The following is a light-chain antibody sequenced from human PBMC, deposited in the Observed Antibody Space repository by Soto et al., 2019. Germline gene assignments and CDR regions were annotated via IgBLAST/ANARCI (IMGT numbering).Light chain of an antibody. Sequence: EIVLTQSPVTLSLSPGEKATLSCRASQSLDTYTLAWYQQKPGQAPRLLIYGASTRAAAIPDRFIGSGSGTDFALTISRLEPEDFAVYYCQQYDESPLTFGPGTKV. CDR2: GAS. CDR3: QQYDESPLT. V-gene: IGKV3-20*01. CDR1: QSLDTYT. J-gene: IGKJ3*01.